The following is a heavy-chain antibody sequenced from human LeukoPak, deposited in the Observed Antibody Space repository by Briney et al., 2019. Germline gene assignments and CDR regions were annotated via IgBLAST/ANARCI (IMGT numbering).Heavy chain of an antibody. CDR2: ISHDGSNK. Sequence: GRSLRLSCAASGFTFSSYGMHWVRQAPGKGLEWGAVISHDGSNKYYADSVKGRFTISRDNSKNTLYLQMNSLRAEDTAVYYCAKERPAIVATIGFADYWGQGTLVTVSS. V-gene: IGHV3-30*18. CDR3: AKERPAIVATIGFADY. J-gene: IGHJ4*02. D-gene: IGHD5-12*01. CDR1: GFTFSSYG.